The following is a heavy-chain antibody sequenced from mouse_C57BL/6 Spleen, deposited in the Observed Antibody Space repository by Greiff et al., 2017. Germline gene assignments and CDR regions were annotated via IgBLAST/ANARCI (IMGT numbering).Heavy chain of an antibody. D-gene: IGHD2-14*01. CDR3: TRRYWFAWFAY. V-gene: IGHV14-4*01. J-gene: IGHJ3*01. CDR2: IDPENGDT. CDR1: GYNIKDDY. Sequence: EVQLQQSGAELVRPGASVKLSCKASGYNIKDDYMHWVKQRPEQGLEWIGWIDPENGDTEYASKFQGKATITADTSSTTAYLQLSSLTSEDAAVYYCTRRYWFAWFAYWGQGTLVTVSA.